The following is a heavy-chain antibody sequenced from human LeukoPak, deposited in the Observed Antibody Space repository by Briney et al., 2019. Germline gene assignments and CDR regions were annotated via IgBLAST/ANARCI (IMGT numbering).Heavy chain of an antibody. D-gene: IGHD2-2*01. V-gene: IGHV1-2*04. J-gene: IGHJ6*02. CDR1: GYTFTGYY. Sequence: ASVKVSCKASGYTFTGYYMHWVRQAPGQGLEWMGWINPNSGGTNYAQKFQGWVTMTRDTSISTAYMELSRLRSDDTAVYYCARGGYCSSTSCYLGYYYYYGMDVWGQGTTVTVSS. CDR2: INPNSGGT. CDR3: ARGGYCSSTSCYLGYYYYYGMDV.